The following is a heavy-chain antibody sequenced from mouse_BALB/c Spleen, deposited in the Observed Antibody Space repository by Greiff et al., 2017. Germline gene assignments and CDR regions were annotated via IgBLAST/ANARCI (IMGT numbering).Heavy chain of an antibody. CDR3: ARSGYYGSSQGY. CDR2: IDPANGNT. D-gene: IGHD1-1*01. J-gene: IGHJ2*01. V-gene: IGHV14-3*02. CDR1: GFNIKDTY. Sequence: VQLKQSGAELVKPGASVKLSCTASGFNIKDTYMHWVKQRPEQGLEWIGRIDPANGNTKYDPKFQGKATITADTSSNTAYLQLSSLTTEDTAVYYCARSGYYGSSQGYWGQGTTLTVSS.